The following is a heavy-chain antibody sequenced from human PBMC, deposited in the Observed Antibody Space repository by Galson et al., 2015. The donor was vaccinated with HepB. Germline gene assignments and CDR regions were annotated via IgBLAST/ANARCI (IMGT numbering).Heavy chain of an antibody. CDR3: ARDPGYDILTGPPGGYFDY. CDR1: GYTFTSYY. CDR2: ISPSGGST. Sequence: SVKVSCKASGYTFTSYYMHWVRQAPGQGLEWMGIISPSGGSTSYAQKFQGRVTMTRDTSTSTVYMELSSLRSEDTAVYYCARDPGYDILTGPPGGYFDYWGQGTLVTVSS. J-gene: IGHJ4*02. D-gene: IGHD3-9*01. V-gene: IGHV1-46*03.